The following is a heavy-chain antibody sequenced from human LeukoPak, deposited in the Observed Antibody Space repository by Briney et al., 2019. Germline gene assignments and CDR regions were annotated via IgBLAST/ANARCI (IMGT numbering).Heavy chain of an antibody. CDR3: ARLLSPDFWSGYYTAWFDP. V-gene: IGHV3-21*01. CDR1: GFTFSTYG. J-gene: IGHJ5*02. CDR2: ISSSSSYI. D-gene: IGHD3-3*01. Sequence: GGSLRLSCAAPGFTFSTYGMNWVRQAPGKGLEWVSSISSSSSYIYYADSVKGRFTISRDNAKNSLYLQMNSLRAEDTAVYYCARLLSPDFWSGYYTAWFDPWGQGTLVTVPS.